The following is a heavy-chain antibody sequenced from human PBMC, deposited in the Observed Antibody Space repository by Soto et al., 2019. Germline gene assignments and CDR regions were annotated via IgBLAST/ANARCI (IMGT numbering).Heavy chain of an antibody. CDR1: GGSINSGGYS. D-gene: IGHD6-13*01. CDR2: IYHTGTT. Sequence: SETLSLTCTVSGGSINSGGYSWTWIRQPPGKGLEWIGFIYHTGTTYYNPSLKSRVTISVDRSKNQFSLKLASVAAADTATYFCARLQAAVPHYWGQGTLVTVSS. J-gene: IGHJ4*02. CDR3: ARLQAAVPHY. V-gene: IGHV4-30-2*01.